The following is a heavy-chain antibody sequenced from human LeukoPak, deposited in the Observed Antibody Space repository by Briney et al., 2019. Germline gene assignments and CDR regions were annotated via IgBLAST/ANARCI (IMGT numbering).Heavy chain of an antibody. CDR3: ARGVYIAAAQYAY. V-gene: IGHV4-59*01. CDR2: IYYSGTT. J-gene: IGHJ4*02. D-gene: IGHD6-13*01. CDR1: GGSISSYY. Sequence: TSSETLSLTCTVSGGSISSYYWSWIRQPPGKGLEWIGYIYYSGTTNYNPSLKSRVTISVDTSKNQFSLKLRSVTAADTAVYYCARGVYIAAAQYAYWGQGTLVTVSS.